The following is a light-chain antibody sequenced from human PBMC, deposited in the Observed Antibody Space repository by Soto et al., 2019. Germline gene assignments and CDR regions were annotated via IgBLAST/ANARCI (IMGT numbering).Light chain of an antibody. CDR1: QSVSSSY. CDR3: QQYGSPLT. CDR2: GAS. V-gene: IGKV3-20*01. J-gene: IGKJ4*01. Sequence: EIVLTQSPGTLSLSPGERATLSCRASQSVSSSYLAWYQQKPGQAPRLLIYGASSRATGIPDRFSGSGSGTDFTLTISRREPEDFPVYYCQQYGSPLTFGGGTKVEIK.